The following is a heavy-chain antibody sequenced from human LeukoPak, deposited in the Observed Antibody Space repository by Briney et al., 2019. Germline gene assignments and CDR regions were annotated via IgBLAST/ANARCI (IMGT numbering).Heavy chain of an antibody. D-gene: IGHD2/OR15-2a*01. V-gene: IGHV3-15*04. CDR2: MESNPAGGRT. CDR1: GFTFVNAW. CDR3: TTLAFDVHY. J-gene: IGHJ4*02. Sequence: KAGGSLRLSCAASGFTFVNAWMTWVRQAPGEGLEWVGRMESNPAGGRTDYAAPVKGRFTISRDDSRSTLYLQLNNLRAEDTAVYYCTTLAFDVHYWGRGTLITVSS.